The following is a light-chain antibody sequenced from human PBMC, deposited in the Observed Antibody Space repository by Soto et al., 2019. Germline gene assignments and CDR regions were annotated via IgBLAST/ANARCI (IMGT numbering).Light chain of an antibody. J-gene: IGKJ1*01. CDR2: GAS. CDR3: QQYNERPPWT. V-gene: IGKV3-15*01. Sequence: VLTQSPGTLSLSPGERATLSCRASLTMNNNIAWYQHKPGQAPRLLIFGASSRATGVPGRFSGSGFGTEFTLSISSLQSEDFAVYYCQQYNERPPWTFGQGTKVDI. CDR1: LTMNNN.